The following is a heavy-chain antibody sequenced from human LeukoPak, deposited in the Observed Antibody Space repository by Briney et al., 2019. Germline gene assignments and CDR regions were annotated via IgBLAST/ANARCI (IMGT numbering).Heavy chain of an antibody. J-gene: IGHJ4*02. D-gene: IGHD5-12*01. CDR3: ASPSGGGYVWC. Sequence: GGSLRLSCAASGFIVSSRSMSWVRQAPGKGLEWLSVFYDGSKTYYADSVKGRFTISRDNSKNTLYLQMNSLRAEDTAVYYCASPSGGGYVWCWGQGTLVTVSS. CDR2: FYDGSKT. V-gene: IGHV3-53*01. CDR1: GFIVSSRS.